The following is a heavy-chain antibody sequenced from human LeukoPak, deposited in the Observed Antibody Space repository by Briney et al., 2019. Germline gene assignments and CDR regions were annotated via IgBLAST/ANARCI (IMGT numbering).Heavy chain of an antibody. J-gene: IGHJ4*02. CDR1: GFTFSSYA. Sequence: RGYLRLSGAASGFTFSSYAMSWVRQAPGKGLEWVSGISGSGDNTYYADSVKGRFTISRDNSKNTLCVQVNSLGTEDTAAYYCAKGSYYDSSGSFYFDYWGQGTLVTVSS. D-gene: IGHD3-22*01. V-gene: IGHV3-23*01. CDR2: ISGSGDNT. CDR3: AKGSYYDSSGSFYFDY.